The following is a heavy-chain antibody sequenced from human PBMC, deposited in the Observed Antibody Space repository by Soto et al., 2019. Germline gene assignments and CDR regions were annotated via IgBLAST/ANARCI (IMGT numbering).Heavy chain of an antibody. J-gene: IGHJ5*02. V-gene: IGHV4-39*01. CDR3: ASNGIPGQNYPDP. CDR1: GGSISSGSYF. CDR2: AHYSGST. D-gene: IGHD1-1*01. Sequence: QLQLQESGPGLVKPSETLSLTCTVSGGSISSGSYFCAWIRQPPGRGLEWIGRAHYSGSTHYNPSLESRTTKSVATSNNQVPLKLMSVTSADTAVYYCASNGIPGQNYPDPWGLGTPVTVPS.